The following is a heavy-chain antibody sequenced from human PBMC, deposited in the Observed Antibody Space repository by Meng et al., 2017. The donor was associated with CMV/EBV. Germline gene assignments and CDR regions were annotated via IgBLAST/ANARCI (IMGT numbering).Heavy chain of an antibody. D-gene: IGHD3-22*01. J-gene: IGHJ6*02. Sequence: SETLSLTCTVSGGSISSGGYYWSWIRQHPGKGLEWIGYIYYSGSTYYNPSLKSRVTISVDTSKNQLSLKLSSVTAADTAVYYCARGARITMIVGGSYYYYYGMDVWGQGTTVTVSS. V-gene: IGHV4-31*03. CDR3: ARGARITMIVGGSYYYYYGMDV. CDR2: IYYSGST. CDR1: GGSISSGGYY.